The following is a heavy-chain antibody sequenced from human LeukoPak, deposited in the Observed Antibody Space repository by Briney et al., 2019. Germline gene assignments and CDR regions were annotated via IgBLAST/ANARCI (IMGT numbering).Heavy chain of an antibody. CDR2: IWYDGTNI. J-gene: IGHJ4*02. CDR3: ARDAGGAFGNYVNYFDY. CDR1: GLIHSSYG. Sequence: PGTSLRLSCAASGLIHSSYGIHWVRQAPGKGLEWVAVIWYDGTNIYYGDSVKGRFSISRDNSKNTVYLQMDSLRAEDTAVYYCARDAGGAFGNYVNYFDYWGQGTLVTVSS. V-gene: IGHV3-33*01. D-gene: IGHD4-11*01.